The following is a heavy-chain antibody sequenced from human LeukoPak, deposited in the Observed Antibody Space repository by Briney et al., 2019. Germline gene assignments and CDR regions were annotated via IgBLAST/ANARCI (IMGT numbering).Heavy chain of an antibody. CDR1: GLNVSSNY. J-gene: IGHJ4*02. CDR2: ISSSGSTI. D-gene: IGHD3-10*01. CDR3: AGVGWFGDIYFDY. Sequence: GGSLRLSCAASGLNVSSNYMSWIRQAPGKGLEWVSYISSSGSTIYYADSVKGRFTISRDNAKNSLYLQMNSLRAEDTAVYYCAGVGWFGDIYFDYWGQGTLVTVSS. V-gene: IGHV3-11*01.